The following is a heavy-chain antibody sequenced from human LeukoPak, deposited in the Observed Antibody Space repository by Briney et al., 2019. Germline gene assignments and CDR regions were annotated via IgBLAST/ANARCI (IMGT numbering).Heavy chain of an antibody. J-gene: IGHJ4*02. Sequence: PGGSLRLSCAASGFTFSSYAMHWVRQAPGKGLEWVAVISYDGSNKYYADSVKGRFTISRGNSKNALYLQMNSLRAEDTAVYYCARDRIRPGYSSSWVFDYWGQGTLVTVSS. CDR2: ISYDGSNK. V-gene: IGHV3-30-3*01. CDR3: ARDRIRPGYSSSWVFDY. CDR1: GFTFSSYA. D-gene: IGHD6-13*01.